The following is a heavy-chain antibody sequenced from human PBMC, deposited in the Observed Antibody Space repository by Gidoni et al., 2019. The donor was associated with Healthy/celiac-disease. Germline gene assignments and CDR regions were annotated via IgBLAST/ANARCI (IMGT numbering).Heavy chain of an antibody. J-gene: IGHJ4*02. CDR2: IYSGGST. Sequence: EVQLVESGGGVVQPGGPLILSWPPPGVTVSSNYMRWVRQAPGKGLEWVSVIYSGGSTYYADSVKGRFTISRDNSKNTLYLQMNSLRAEDTAVYYCARDLDYDSSGYYPDYWGQGTLVTVSS. CDR1: GVTVSSNY. V-gene: IGHV3-66*01. CDR3: ARDLDYDSSGYYPDY. D-gene: IGHD3-22*01.